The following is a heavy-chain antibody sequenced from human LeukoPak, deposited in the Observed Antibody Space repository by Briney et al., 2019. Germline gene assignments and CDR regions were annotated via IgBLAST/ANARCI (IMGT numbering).Heavy chain of an antibody. V-gene: IGHV1-2*06. J-gene: IGHJ4*02. Sequence: GASVKVSCKTSGYTFSGYYMHWVRQAPGQGLEWMGRINPNSGGTNYAQKFQGRVTMTRDTSTSTAYMELSRLRSDDTAIYYCARAVVRGYSYGSGGFGYWGQGTLVTVSS. CDR1: GYTFSGYY. D-gene: IGHD5-18*01. CDR2: INPNSGGT. CDR3: ARAVVRGYSYGSGGFGY.